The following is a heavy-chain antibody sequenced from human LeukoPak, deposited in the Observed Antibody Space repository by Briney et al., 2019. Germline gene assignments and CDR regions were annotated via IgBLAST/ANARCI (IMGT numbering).Heavy chain of an antibody. D-gene: IGHD3-10*01. J-gene: IGHJ6*02. V-gene: IGHV1-2*02. Sequence: ASVKVSCKASGYTFTGYYMHWVRQAPGQGLEWMGWINPNSGGTNYAQKFQGRVTMTRDTSIGTAYMEMSRLRSDDTAVYYCARAGITMVRGVYPDGMDVWGQGTTVTASS. CDR3: ARAGITMVRGVYPDGMDV. CDR1: GYTFTGYY. CDR2: INPNSGGT.